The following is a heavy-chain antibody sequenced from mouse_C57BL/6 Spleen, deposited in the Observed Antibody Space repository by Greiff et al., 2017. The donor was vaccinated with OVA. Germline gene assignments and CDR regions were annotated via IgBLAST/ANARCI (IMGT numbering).Heavy chain of an antibody. Sequence: VKLVESGAELVRPGASVTLSCKASGYTFTDYEMHWVKQTPVHGLEWIGAIDPETGGTAYNQKFKGKAILTADKSSSTAYMELRSLTSEDSAVYYCTGRAMDYWGQGTSVTVSS. CDR3: TGRAMDY. J-gene: IGHJ4*01. D-gene: IGHD3-3*01. V-gene: IGHV1-15*01. CDR2: IDPETGGT. CDR1: GYTFTDYE.